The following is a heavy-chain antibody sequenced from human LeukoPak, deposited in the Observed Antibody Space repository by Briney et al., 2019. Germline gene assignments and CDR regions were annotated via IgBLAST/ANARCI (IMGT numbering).Heavy chain of an antibody. CDR3: ARGDGYNFFDY. CDR2: FYVGGAT. D-gene: IGHD5-24*01. Sequence: QSGGSLRLSCAVSGSSVTNNYMSWVRQAPGKGLEWVSVFYVGGATYYADSVKGRFTISRDNSENTLYLQMKSLRAEDTAVYYCARGDGYNFFDYWGQGTLVTVSS. J-gene: IGHJ4*02. CDR1: GSSVTNNY. V-gene: IGHV3-53*01.